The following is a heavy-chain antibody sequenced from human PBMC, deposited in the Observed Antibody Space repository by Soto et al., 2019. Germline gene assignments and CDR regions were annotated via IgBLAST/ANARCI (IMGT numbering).Heavy chain of an antibody. Sequence: SVKVTCKASGGTFSIYAISWVRQAPGQGLEWMGGIIPSFGTANYTQKFQGRVTITADESTSTAYMELSSLRSEDTAVYYCARERHGIAVAGPPLWGQGTLVTVSS. CDR3: ARERHGIAVAGPPL. CDR2: IIPSFGTA. V-gene: IGHV1-69*13. J-gene: IGHJ4*02. CDR1: GGTFSIYA. D-gene: IGHD6-19*01.